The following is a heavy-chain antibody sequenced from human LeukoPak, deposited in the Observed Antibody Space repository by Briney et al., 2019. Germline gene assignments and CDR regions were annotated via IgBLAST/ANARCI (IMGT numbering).Heavy chain of an antibody. Sequence: GRSLRLSCAASGFTFSDYAIHWVRQAPGKGLEWVACISDDGNNKHYADSVKGRFTISRDNSKNTLYLQTNSLGPADTAVYYCAREVNLDWLWGTFDYWGQGTLVTVSS. J-gene: IGHJ4*02. D-gene: IGHD3/OR15-3a*01. CDR3: AREVNLDWLWGTFDY. CDR1: GFTFSDYA. V-gene: IGHV3-30*04. CDR2: ISDDGNNK.